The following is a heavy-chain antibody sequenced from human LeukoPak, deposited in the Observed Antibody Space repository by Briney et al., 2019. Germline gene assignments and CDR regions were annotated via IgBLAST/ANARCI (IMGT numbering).Heavy chain of an antibody. V-gene: IGHV3-23*03. CDR3: AKDEMGRSSNSDY. CDR1: GFTFSSYA. CDR2: IYSGGST. J-gene: IGHJ4*02. Sequence: GGSLRLSCAASGFTFSSYAMSWVRQAPGKGLEWVSVIYSGGSTYYADSVKGRFTISRDNSKNTLYLQMKSLRAEDTAVYYCAKDEMGRSSNSDYWGQGTLVTVSS. D-gene: IGHD6-13*01.